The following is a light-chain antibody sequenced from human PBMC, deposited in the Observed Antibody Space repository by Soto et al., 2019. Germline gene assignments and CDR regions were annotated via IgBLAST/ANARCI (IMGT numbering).Light chain of an antibody. Sequence: DIQVTQSPSSLSASVGDRVTITCRTSQTINTYLNWYQQQPGKAHKLLIFAASTLHSGVPSRFSGSGSGTDFTLTIPSLQTEDFATYYCQQGSSAPFTFGPGTQLEV. CDR2: AAS. CDR1: QTINTY. CDR3: QQGSSAPFT. V-gene: IGKV1-39*01. J-gene: IGKJ2*01.